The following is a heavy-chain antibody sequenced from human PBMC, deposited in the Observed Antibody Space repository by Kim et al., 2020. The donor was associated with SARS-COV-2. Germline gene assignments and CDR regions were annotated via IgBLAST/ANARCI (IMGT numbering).Heavy chain of an antibody. CDR3: ARGYYDSSGSTPFDY. V-gene: IGHV4-59*09. Sequence: PSLKSRVTISVDTSKNQCSLKLSSVTAADTAVYYCARGYYDSSGSTPFDYWGQGTLVTVSS. D-gene: IGHD3-22*01. J-gene: IGHJ4*02.